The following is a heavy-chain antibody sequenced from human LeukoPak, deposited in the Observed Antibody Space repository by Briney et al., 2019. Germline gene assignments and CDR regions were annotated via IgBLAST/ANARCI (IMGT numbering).Heavy chain of an antibody. V-gene: IGHV1-3*01. CDR3: ARGRGYSGSHYFDY. D-gene: IGHD5-12*01. CDR2: INAGNGNT. J-gene: IGHJ4*02. Sequence: ASVKVSCKASGYTFTSYAMHWVRQAPGQRLEWMGWINAGNGNTKYSQKFQSRVTITRDTSASTAYMELSSLRSEDTAVYYCARGRGYSGSHYFDYWGQGTLVTVSS. CDR1: GYTFTSYA.